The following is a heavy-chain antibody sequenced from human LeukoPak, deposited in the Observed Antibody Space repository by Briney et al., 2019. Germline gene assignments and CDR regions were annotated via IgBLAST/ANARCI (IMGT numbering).Heavy chain of an antibody. J-gene: IGHJ3*02. CDR1: GFTFSSYG. CDR2: IWYDGSTK. D-gene: IGHD2-2*01. CDR3: ARDSCSSTSCPGHGAFDI. V-gene: IGHV3-33*01. Sequence: PGGSLRLSYAASGFTFSSYGTHWVRQAPGKGLEWVAIIWYDGSTKYNADSVKGRFTISRDNSKNTLYLQMNNLRDEDTAVYYCARDSCSSTSCPGHGAFDIWGQGTMVTVSS.